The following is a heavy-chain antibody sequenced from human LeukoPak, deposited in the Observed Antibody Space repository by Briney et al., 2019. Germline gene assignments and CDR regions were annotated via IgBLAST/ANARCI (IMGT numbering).Heavy chain of an antibody. CDR2: INPNSGGT. D-gene: IGHD3-10*01. V-gene: IGHV1-2*02. J-gene: IGHJ5*02. CDR1: GYTLTGYY. Sequence: VSVKVSCKASGYTLTGYYMHWVRQAPGQGLEWMGWINPNSGGTNYEQKFQGRVTMTRDTSTNTAYMELSRLRSDDTAVYYCASCRITLVRGVTWGQGTLVTVSS. CDR3: ASCRITLVRGVT.